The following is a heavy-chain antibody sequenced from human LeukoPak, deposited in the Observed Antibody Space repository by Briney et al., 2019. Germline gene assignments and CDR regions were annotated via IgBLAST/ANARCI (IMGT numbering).Heavy chain of an antibody. CDR1: GGSIGTYY. Sequence: PSETLSLTCTVSGGSIGTYYWSWIRQPPGKGLEWIGYIYYSGSTNYNPSLKSRVTISVDTSKNQFSLKLSSVTAADTAVYYCARHSCTSTNCYFDYWGQGALVTVSS. V-gene: IGHV4-59*08. CDR2: IYYSGST. CDR3: ARHSCTSTNCYFDY. D-gene: IGHD2-2*01. J-gene: IGHJ4*02.